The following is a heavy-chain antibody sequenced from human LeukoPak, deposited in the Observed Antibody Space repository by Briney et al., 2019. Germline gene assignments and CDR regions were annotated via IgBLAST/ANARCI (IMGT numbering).Heavy chain of an antibody. V-gene: IGHV3-23*01. CDR1: GFTFSSYA. CDR2: ISGSGGST. Sequence: GGSLRLSCAASGFTFSSYAMSWVRQAPGKGLEWVSAISGSGGSTYYTDSVKGRFTISRDNSKNTLYLQMNSLRAEDTAVYYCAKAVNFDWLPNDYWGQGTLVTVSS. CDR3: AKAVNFDWLPNDY. J-gene: IGHJ4*02. D-gene: IGHD3-9*01.